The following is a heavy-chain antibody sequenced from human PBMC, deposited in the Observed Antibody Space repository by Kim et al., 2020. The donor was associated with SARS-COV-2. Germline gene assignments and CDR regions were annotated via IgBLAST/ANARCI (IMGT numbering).Heavy chain of an antibody. CDR3: ARSPDLYSSSWKRRWFDP. Sequence: ASVKVSCKASGYTFTSYGISWVRQAPGQGLEWMGWISAYNGNTNYAQKLQGRVTMTTDTSTSTAYMELRSLRSDDTAVYYCARSPDLYSSSWKRRWFDPWGQGTLVTVSS. CDR1: GYTFTSYG. V-gene: IGHV1-18*01. J-gene: IGHJ5*02. D-gene: IGHD6-13*01. CDR2: ISAYNGNT.